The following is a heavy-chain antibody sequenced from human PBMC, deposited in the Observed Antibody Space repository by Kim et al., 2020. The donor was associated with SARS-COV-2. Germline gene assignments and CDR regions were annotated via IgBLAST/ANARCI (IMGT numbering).Heavy chain of an antibody. J-gene: IGHJ2*01. V-gene: IGHV3-30*07. Sequence: DSVKGRFTISRDNSKNTLYLQMNSLRAEDTAVYYCARVDTAMAPSWYFDLWGRGTLVTVSS. CDR3: ARVDTAMAPSWYFDL. D-gene: IGHD5-18*01.